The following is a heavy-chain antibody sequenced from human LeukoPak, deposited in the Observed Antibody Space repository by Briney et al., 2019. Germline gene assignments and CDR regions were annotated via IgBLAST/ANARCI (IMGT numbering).Heavy chain of an antibody. CDR3: AKDRPYDSSGYLDY. Sequence: PGGSLRLSCAASGFTFSSYGVHWVRQAPGKGLEWVAVISYDGSNKYYADSVKGRFTISRDNSKNTLYLQMNSLRAEDTAVYYCAKDRPYDSSGYLDYWGQGTLVTVSS. CDR2: ISYDGSNK. D-gene: IGHD3-22*01. J-gene: IGHJ4*02. CDR1: GFTFSSYG. V-gene: IGHV3-30*18.